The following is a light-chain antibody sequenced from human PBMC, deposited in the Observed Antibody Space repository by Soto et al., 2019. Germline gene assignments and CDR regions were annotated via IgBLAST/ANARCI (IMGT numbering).Light chain of an antibody. CDR1: QSVASY. J-gene: IGKJ2*01. V-gene: IGKV3-11*01. Sequence: EIVLTQSPDTLSLSPGDTATLSCRASQSVASYLAWYQQKPGQPPRLLIYHASNRATGIPARFSGSGSGTHFTLPISSLEPEDFAVYYCQHRADWPPGSFGQGTKLEIK. CDR2: HAS. CDR3: QHRADWPPGS.